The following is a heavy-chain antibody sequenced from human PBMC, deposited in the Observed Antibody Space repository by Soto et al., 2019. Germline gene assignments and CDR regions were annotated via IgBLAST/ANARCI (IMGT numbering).Heavy chain of an antibody. CDR3: ARDLPPVDY. V-gene: IGHV1-18*01. J-gene: IGHJ4*02. Sequence: QIQLVQSGAEVKKPGASVKVSCKASGYTFSSYHITWVRQAPGQGLEWMGWISAYNGNTNYAQNLQGRVTMTTDPSTSIAYMELRSLRSDDTAVYYCARDLPPVDYWGQGTLVTVSS. CDR2: ISAYNGNT. CDR1: GYTFSSYH.